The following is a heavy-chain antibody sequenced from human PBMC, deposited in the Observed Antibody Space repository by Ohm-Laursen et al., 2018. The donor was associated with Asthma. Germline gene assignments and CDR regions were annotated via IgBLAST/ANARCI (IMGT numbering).Heavy chain of an antibody. CDR1: GFTFSSYG. Sequence: SLRLSCSATGFTFSSYGMHWVRQAPGKGLEWVAVISYDGSNKYYADSVKGRFTISRDNSKNTLYLQMNSLRAEDTAVYYCARDAGLLSDAQHWGQGTLVTVSS. D-gene: IGHD3-10*01. J-gene: IGHJ1*01. V-gene: IGHV3-30*03. CDR3: ARDAGLLSDAQH. CDR2: ISYDGSNK.